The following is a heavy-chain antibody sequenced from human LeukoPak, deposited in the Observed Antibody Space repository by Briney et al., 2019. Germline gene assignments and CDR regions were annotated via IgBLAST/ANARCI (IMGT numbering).Heavy chain of an antibody. J-gene: IGHJ4*02. CDR3: ARAGGSGYSYGQYFDY. V-gene: IGHV3-48*03. CDR1: GFTFSSYE. D-gene: IGHD5-18*01. Sequence: PGGSLRLSCAASGFTFSSYEMNWVRQAPGKGLEWVSYISSSGSTIYYADSVKGRFTISRDNAKNTLYLQMNSLRAEDTAVYYCARAGGSGYSYGQYFDYWGQGTLVTVSS. CDR2: ISSSGSTI.